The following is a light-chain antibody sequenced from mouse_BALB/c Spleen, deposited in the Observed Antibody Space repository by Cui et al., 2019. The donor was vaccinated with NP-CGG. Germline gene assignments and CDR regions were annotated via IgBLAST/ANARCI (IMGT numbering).Light chain of an antibody. CDR1: TGAVTTSNY. CDR2: GTN. CDR3: DLWYSNHWV. V-gene: IGLV1*01. J-gene: IGLJ1*01. Sequence: QAVVTQESELTTSPGETVTLTCRSSTGAVTTSNYANWVQEKPDHLFTGLIGGTNNRAPGVPARFSGSLIGDKAALTITGAQTEDEAIYFCDLWYSNHWVFGGGTKLTVL.